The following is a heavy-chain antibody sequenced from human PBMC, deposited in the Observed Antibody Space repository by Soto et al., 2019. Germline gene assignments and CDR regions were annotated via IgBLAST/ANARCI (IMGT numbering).Heavy chain of an antibody. CDR1: GYTFTSYG. V-gene: IGHV1-18*04. D-gene: IGHD2-2*01. J-gene: IGHJ5*02. CDR3: ATDSIVVVPSAISRSDP. CDR2: ISAYNGNT. Sequence: AAVKVSCKASGYTFTSYGISWVRQAPGQGLEGMGWISAYNGNTKYAQKLQGRVTMTTDTSTRTAYMELRRQRSDDTAVYYCATDSIVVVPSAISRSDPWGQGTLVTVSS.